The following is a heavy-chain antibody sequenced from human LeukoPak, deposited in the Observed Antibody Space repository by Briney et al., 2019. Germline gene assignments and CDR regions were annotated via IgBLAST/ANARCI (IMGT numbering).Heavy chain of an antibody. CDR3: AKGSGYYSRGYYFDY. CDR1: GFTFSSYA. D-gene: IGHD3-22*01. V-gene: IGHV3-23*01. Sequence: GGSLRLSCTTSGFTFSSYAMSWVRQAPGKGLEWVSAISGSGGSTYYADSVKGRFTISRDNSKNTLYLQMNSLRAEDTAVYYCAKGSGYYSRGYYFDYWGQGTLVTVSS. CDR2: ISGSGGST. J-gene: IGHJ4*02.